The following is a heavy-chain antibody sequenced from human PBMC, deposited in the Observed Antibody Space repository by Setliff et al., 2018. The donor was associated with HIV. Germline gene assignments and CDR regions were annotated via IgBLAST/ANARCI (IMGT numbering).Heavy chain of an antibody. J-gene: IGHJ4*02. CDR2: ISSSDSTI. D-gene: IGHD4-17*01. CDR3: ARLSPPDDYGDLGGVDY. CDR1: GFTFSTYE. Sequence: AGGSLRLSCAASGFTFSTYEMNWVRQAPGKGLEWVAYISSSDSTIYYADSVKGRFTIYRDNAKNSLFLQMDSLRVEDTAFYYCARLSPPDDYGDLGGVDYWGQGTLVTVSS. V-gene: IGHV3-48*03.